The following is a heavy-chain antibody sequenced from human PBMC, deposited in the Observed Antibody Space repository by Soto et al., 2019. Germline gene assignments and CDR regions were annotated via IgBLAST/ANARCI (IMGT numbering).Heavy chain of an antibody. D-gene: IGHD5-12*01. CDR3: ARGAIVATIRFYYYYYYMDV. Sequence: ASVKVSCKASGYTFTSYGISWVRQAPGQGLEWMGWISAYNGNTNYAQKLQGRVTMTTDTSTSTAYMELRSLRSDDTAVYYCARGAIVATIRFYYYYYYMDVWGKGTTVTVSS. CDR1: GYTFTSYG. V-gene: IGHV1-18*01. CDR2: ISAYNGNT. J-gene: IGHJ6*03.